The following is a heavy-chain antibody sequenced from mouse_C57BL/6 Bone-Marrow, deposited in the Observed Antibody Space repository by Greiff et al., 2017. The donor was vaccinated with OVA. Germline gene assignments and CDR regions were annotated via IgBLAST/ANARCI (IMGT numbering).Heavy chain of an antibody. CDR3: TRRDSSYFDV. J-gene: IGHJ1*03. CDR2: IRNKANNHAT. Sequence: EVQLVESGGGLVQPGGSMKLSCAASGFTFSDAWMDWVRQSPEKGLEWVAEIRNKANNHATYYAESVKGRFTISRDDSKSSVYLQMNSLRAEDTGIYYCTRRDSSYFDVWGTGTTATVSS. CDR1: GFTFSDAW. V-gene: IGHV6-6*01. D-gene: IGHD1-3*01.